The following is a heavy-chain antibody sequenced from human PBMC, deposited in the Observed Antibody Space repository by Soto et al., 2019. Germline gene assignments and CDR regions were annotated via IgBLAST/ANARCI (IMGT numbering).Heavy chain of an antibody. D-gene: IGHD3-3*01. CDR2: ISYDGSNK. Sequence: QVQLVESGGGVVQPGRSLRLSCAASGFTFSSYGMHWVHQAPGKGLEWVAVISYDGSNKYYADSVKGRFTISRDNSKNTLYLQMNSLRAEDTAVYYCAKDLGGNRTYYDFWSGRSTPRYYYYGMDVWGQGTTVTVSS. J-gene: IGHJ6*02. V-gene: IGHV3-30*18. CDR3: AKDLGGNRTYYDFWSGRSTPRYYYYGMDV. CDR1: GFTFSSYG.